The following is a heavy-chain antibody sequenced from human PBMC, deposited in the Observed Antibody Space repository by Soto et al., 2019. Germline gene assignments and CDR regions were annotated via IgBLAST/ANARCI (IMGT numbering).Heavy chain of an antibody. D-gene: IGHD1-26*01. J-gene: IGHJ4*02. V-gene: IGHV1-2*04. CDR2: INPNSGGT. CDR1: GYTFTGYY. CDR3: ARENPELGRGFDY. Sequence: ASVKVSCKASGYTFTGYYMHWVRQAPGQGLEWMGWINPNSGGTNYAQKFQGWVTMTRDTSISTAYMELSRLRSDDTAVYYCARENPELGRGFDYWGQGTLVTVSS.